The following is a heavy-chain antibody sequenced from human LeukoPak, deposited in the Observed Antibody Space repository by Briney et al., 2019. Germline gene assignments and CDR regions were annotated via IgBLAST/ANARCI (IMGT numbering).Heavy chain of an antibody. V-gene: IGHV3-21*01. J-gene: IGHJ4*02. CDR1: GFTFSSYS. D-gene: IGHD3-22*01. Sequence: PGGSLRLSCAASGFTFSSYSMNWVRQAPGKGLEWVSSISSSSSYIYYADSVKGRFTISRDNAKNSLYLQMNSLRAEDTAVYYCARVTGYMIEDYFDSWGQGTLVTVSS. CDR2: ISSSSSYI. CDR3: ARVTGYMIEDYFDS.